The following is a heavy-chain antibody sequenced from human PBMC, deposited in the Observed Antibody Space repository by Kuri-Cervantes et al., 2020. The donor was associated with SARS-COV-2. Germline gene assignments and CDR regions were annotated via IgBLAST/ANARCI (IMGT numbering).Heavy chain of an antibody. J-gene: IGHJ4*02. D-gene: IGHD5-24*01. CDR3: AKRDGREGDFDY. CDR2: ISSSSDYT. V-gene: IGHV3-11*06. CDR1: GFTFSDYY. Sequence: GGSLRLSCAASGFTFSDYYMTWIRQAPGKGLEWVAYISSSSDYTNYADSVKGRFTISRDNAKNSLYLQMNSLRAEDTAVYYCAKRDGREGDFDYWGQGTLVTVSS.